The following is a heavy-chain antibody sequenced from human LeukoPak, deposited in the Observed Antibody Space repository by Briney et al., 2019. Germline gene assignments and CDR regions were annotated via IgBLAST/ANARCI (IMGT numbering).Heavy chain of an antibody. CDR2: FDPEDGET. CDR1: GYTLIELS. D-gene: IGHD3-22*01. CDR3: ATSYYYDSSGYYYDFDY. V-gene: IGHV1-24*01. Sequence: ASVKVSCKVSGYTLIELSMHWVRQAPGKGPEWMGGFDPEDGETIYAQKFQGRVTMTEDTSTETVYMELSNLRSEDTAVYYCATSYYYDSSGYYYDFDYWGQGTLVTVSS. J-gene: IGHJ4*02.